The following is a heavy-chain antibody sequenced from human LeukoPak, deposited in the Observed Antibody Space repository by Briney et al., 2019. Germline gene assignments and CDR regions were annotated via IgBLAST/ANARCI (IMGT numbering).Heavy chain of an antibody. CDR3: AKDSHGTYCTNGVCYTPPDY. CDR2: ISGSGGST. D-gene: IGHD2-8*01. V-gene: IGHV3-23*01. Sequence: GGSLRLSCAASGFTFSSSAMSWVRQAPGKGLEWVSAISGSGGSTYYADSVKGRFTISRDNSKNTLYLQMNSLRAEDTAVYYCAKDSHGTYCTNGVCYTPPDYWGQGTLVTVSS. CDR1: GFTFSSSA. J-gene: IGHJ4*02.